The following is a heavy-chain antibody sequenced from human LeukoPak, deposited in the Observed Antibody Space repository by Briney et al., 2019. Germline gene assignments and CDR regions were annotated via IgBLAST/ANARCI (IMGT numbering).Heavy chain of an antibody. CDR2: INHSGST. Sequence: PSETLSLTCAVYGGSFSGYYWSWIRQPPGKGLEWIGKINHSGSTNYNPSLKSRVTISGDTSKNQFSLKLSSVTAADTAVYYCAREEPQKYYFDYWGQGTLVTVSS. J-gene: IGHJ4*02. D-gene: IGHD1-26*01. V-gene: IGHV4-34*01. CDR1: GGSFSGYY. CDR3: AREEPQKYYFDY.